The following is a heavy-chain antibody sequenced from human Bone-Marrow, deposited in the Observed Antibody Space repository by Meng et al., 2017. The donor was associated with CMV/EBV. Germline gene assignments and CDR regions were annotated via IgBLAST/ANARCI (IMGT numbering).Heavy chain of an antibody. J-gene: IGHJ4*02. CDR2: ISSSSSYI. V-gene: IGHV3-21*01. D-gene: IGHD1-20*01. CDR1: GFTFSSYS. CDR3: ARDWVTGTPRDFDY. Sequence: GGSLRLSCAASGFTFSSYSMNWVRQAPGKGLEWVSSISSSSSYIYYADSVKGRFTISRDNAKNSLYLQMNSRRAEDTAVYYCARDWVTGTPRDFDYWGQGTLVTVSS.